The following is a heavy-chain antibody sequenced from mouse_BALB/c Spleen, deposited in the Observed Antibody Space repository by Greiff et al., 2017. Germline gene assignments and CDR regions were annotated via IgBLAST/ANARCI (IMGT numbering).Heavy chain of an antibody. Sequence: QVQLQQPGAELVKPGASVKLSCKASGYTFTSYWMYWVKQRPGQGLEWIGEIDPSDSYTNYNQKFKDKATLTVDKSTSTAYMQLSSLTSEDSAVYYCARNDDCYTDAYWGQGTLVTVSA. CDR3: ARNDDCYTDAY. CDR1: GYTFTSYW. V-gene: IGHV1-69*02. CDR2: IDPSDSYT. J-gene: IGHJ3*01. D-gene: IGHD2-3*01.